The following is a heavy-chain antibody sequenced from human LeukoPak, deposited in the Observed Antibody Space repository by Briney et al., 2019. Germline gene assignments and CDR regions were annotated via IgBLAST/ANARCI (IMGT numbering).Heavy chain of an antibody. CDR3: ARDISGSYYGAFDI. CDR1: GGSISSGDYY. D-gene: IGHD1-26*01. V-gene: IGHV4-30-4*08. Sequence: SETLSLTCTVSGGSISSGDYYWSWTRQPPGKGLEWIGYIYYSGSTYYNPSLKSRVTISVDTSKNQFSLKLSSVTAADTAVYYCARDISGSYYGAFDIWGQGTMVTVSS. J-gene: IGHJ3*02. CDR2: IYYSGST.